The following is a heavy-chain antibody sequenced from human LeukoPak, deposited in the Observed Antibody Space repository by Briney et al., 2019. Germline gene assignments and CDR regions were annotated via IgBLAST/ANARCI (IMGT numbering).Heavy chain of an antibody. V-gene: IGHV1-46*01. D-gene: IGHD3-10*01. CDR2: INPSGGST. CDR3: AKRYYGSGNYDPLFEY. CDR1: GYTFTSHY. Sequence: ASVKVSCKASGYTFTSHYMHWVRQAPGQGLEWMGIINPSGGSTSYAQKLQGRVTMTRDTSTSTVYMELNSLRAEDTAVYYCAKRYYGSGNYDPLFEYWGQGTLVTVSS. J-gene: IGHJ4*02.